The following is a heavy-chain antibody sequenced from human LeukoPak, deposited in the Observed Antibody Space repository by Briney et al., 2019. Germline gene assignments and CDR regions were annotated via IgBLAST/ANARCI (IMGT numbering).Heavy chain of an antibody. CDR2: INSDGSST. V-gene: IGHV3-74*01. CDR1: RFTFSSYW. D-gene: IGHD5-24*01. CDR3: ARGLPTNAFDI. Sequence: GGSLRLSCVASRFTFSSYWMHWVRQAPGKGLVWVSRINSDGSSTRYADSVKDRFTISRDNAKNTLYLQMNSLRAEDTAVYYCARGLPTNAFDIWGQGTMVTVSS. J-gene: IGHJ3*02.